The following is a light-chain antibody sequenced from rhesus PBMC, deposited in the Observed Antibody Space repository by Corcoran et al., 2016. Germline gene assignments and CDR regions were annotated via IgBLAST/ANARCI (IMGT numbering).Light chain of an antibody. CDR1: SLKTYY. Sequence: SSGLTQEPALSVALGHTVRMTCQGDSLKTYYASWYQQKPGQVPVLVIYGNTNRPSGIPGRFSGSWSGNTGSLTINGAQVEDEADYYWGSWDNSDNHYIFGVGTRLTVL. J-gene: IGLJ1*01. V-gene: IGLV3S11*01. CDR2: GNT. CDR3: GSWDNSDNHYI.